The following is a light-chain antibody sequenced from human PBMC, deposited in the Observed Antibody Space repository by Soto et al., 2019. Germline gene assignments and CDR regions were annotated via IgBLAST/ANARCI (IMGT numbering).Light chain of an antibody. V-gene: IGKV3-15*01. CDR3: QQYNNWPPWT. CDR1: QSISSD. Sequence: VLTQSPDTLSLSPGERATLSCRASQSISSDYLVWYQQKPGQAPRLLIYGASSRATGIPARFSGSGSGTEFTLTISSLQSEDFAVYYCQQYNNWPPWTFGQGTKVDI. CDR2: GAS. J-gene: IGKJ1*01.